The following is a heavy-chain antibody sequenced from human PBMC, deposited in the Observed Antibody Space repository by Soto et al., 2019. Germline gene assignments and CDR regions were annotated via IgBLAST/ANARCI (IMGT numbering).Heavy chain of an antibody. CDR1: GGTFSSYA. J-gene: IGHJ4*02. CDR3: ARVRFGGYCSGGSCESPFDY. Sequence: GASVKVSCKASGGTFSSYAISWVRQAPGQGLEWMGGIIPIFGTANYAQKFQGRVTITADESTSTAYMELSSLRSEDTAVYYCARVRFGGYCSGGSCESPFDYWGQGTLVTVSS. D-gene: IGHD2-15*01. V-gene: IGHV1-69*13. CDR2: IIPIFGTA.